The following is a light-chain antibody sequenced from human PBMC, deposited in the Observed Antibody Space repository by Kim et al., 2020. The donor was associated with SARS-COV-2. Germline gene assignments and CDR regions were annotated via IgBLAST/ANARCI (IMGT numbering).Light chain of an antibody. CDR3: QQYNSYSLYT. J-gene: IGKJ2*01. CDR1: QSISSW. V-gene: IGKV1-5*03. Sequence: DIQMTQSPSTLSASVGDRVTITCRASQSISSWLAWYQQKPGKAPKLLIYKASSLESVVPSRFSGSGSGTEFTLTISSLQPDDFATYYCQQYNSYSLYTFGQGPKLEI. CDR2: KAS.